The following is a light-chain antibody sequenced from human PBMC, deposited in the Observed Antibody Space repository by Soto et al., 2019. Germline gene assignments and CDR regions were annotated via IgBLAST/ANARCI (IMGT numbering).Light chain of an antibody. V-gene: IGLV1-47*01. CDR1: SSNIGRNY. Sequence: QSVLTQTPPVSGTPGQRVNISCSGSSSNIGRNYVYWYHQFPGTAPKLLIYRDNERPSGVPDRFSGSKSGTSASLAISGLRSGDEADYHCATWDDSLGGPVFGGGTKLTVL. J-gene: IGLJ2*01. CDR3: ATWDDSLGGPV. CDR2: RDN.